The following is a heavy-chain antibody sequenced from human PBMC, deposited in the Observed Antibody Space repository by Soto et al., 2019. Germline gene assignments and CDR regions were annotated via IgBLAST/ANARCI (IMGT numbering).Heavy chain of an antibody. CDR2: IKSETDGGTT. CDR1: GFTFSNAW. J-gene: IGHJ3*01. V-gene: IGHV3-15*01. Sequence: EVQLVESGGGLVKPGGSLRLSCAASGFTFSNAWMSWVRQAPGKGLEWVGRIKSETDGGTTDHAAPVKGRFTISRHDSKNTLYLQINSLKTEDTAVYYCTTGVGYNWNADDAFDFWGQGTMVTVSS. CDR3: TTGVGYNWNADDAFDF. D-gene: IGHD1-1*01.